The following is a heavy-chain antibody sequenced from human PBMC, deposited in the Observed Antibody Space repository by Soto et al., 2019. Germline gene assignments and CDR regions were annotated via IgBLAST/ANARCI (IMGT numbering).Heavy chain of an antibody. CDR1: GYTFTSYA. CDR2: INAGNGNT. J-gene: IGHJ6*01. Sequence: VQLVQSGAEVKKPGASVKVSCKASGYTFTSYAMHWVRQAPGQSLEWMGWINAGNGNTKYSQKFQGRVTITRDTSASTAYMELSSLRSEDTAVYYCASSSLLPTVTTRIYDYYGMDVWGQGTTVTVSS. D-gene: IGHD4-17*01. V-gene: IGHV1-3*01. CDR3: ASSSLLPTVTTRIYDYYGMDV.